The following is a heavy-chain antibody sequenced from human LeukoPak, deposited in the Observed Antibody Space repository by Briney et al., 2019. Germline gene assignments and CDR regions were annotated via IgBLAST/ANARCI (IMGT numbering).Heavy chain of an antibody. CDR2: IWYDGSNG. J-gene: IGHJ4*02. Sequence: GGSLRLSCAASGFTFSNFGMHWVRQAPGKGLEWVAVIWYDGSNGYYADSVKGRFTFSRDNSKNMFYLQMNGLGAEDTAVYYCARDRNWARGTFYLDYWGQGTLVTVSS. CDR1: GFTFSNFG. D-gene: IGHD2/OR15-2a*01. CDR3: ARDRNWARGTFYLDY. V-gene: IGHV3-33*01.